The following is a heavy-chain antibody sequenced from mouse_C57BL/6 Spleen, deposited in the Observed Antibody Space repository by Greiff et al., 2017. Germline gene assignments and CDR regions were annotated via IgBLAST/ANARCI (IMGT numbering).Heavy chain of an antibody. CDR3: ARRTGGSSYDYAMDY. D-gene: IGHD1-1*01. CDR1: GFSLTSYA. V-gene: IGHV2-9-1*01. CDR2: IWTGGGT. Sequence: VMLVESGPGLVAPSQSLSITCTVSGFSLTSYAISWVRQPPGKGLEWLGVIWTGGGTNYNSALKSRLSISKDNSKSQVFLKMNSLQTDDTARYYCARRTGGSSYDYAMDYWGQGTSVTVSS. J-gene: IGHJ4*01.